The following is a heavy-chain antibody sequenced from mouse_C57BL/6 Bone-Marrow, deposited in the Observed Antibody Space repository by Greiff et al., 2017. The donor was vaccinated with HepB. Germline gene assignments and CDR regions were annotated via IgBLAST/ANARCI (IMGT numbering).Heavy chain of an antibody. CDR2: IDPENGDT. D-gene: IGHD2-3*01. V-gene: IGHV14-4*01. CDR3: TTGGWLWFAY. Sequence: VHVKQSGAELVRPGASVKLSCTASGFNIKDDYMHWVKQRPEQGLEWIGWIDPENGDTEYASKFQGKATITADTSSNTAYLQLSSLTSEDTAVYYCTTGGWLWFAYWGQGTLVTVSA. CDR1: GFNIKDDY. J-gene: IGHJ3*01.